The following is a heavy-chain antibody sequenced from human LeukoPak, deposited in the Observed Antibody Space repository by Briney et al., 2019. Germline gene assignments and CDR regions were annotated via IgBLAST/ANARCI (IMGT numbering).Heavy chain of an antibody. CDR3: AKKWGVGTTTLDYFDY. CDR2: ISGGGGST. Sequence: GGSLRLSCAASGFTFSTYAMSWVRQAPGKGLEWVSAISGGGGSTHYADSVKGRFTISRDNSKNTLYLQMNSLTDEDTAVYYCAKKWGVGTTTLDYFDYWGQGTLVTVSS. V-gene: IGHV3-23*01. J-gene: IGHJ4*02. D-gene: IGHD1-26*01. CDR1: GFTFSTYA.